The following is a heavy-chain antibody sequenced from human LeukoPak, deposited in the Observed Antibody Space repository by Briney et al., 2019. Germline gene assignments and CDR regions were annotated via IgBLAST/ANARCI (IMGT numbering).Heavy chain of an antibody. J-gene: IGHJ4*02. Sequence: SVKVSCKASGGTFSSYAISWVRQAPGQGLEWMGRIIPIFGTANYAQKFQGRATITTDESTSTAYMELSSLRSEDTAVYYCAAGEGYCSSTSCYNFDYWGQGTLVTVSS. CDR2: IIPIFGTA. CDR1: GGTFSSYA. CDR3: AAGEGYCSSTSCYNFDY. D-gene: IGHD2-2*02. V-gene: IGHV1-69*05.